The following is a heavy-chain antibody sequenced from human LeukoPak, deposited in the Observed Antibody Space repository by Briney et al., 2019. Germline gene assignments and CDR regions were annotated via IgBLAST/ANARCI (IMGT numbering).Heavy chain of an antibody. CDR3: AKDVRPGASYYFDY. J-gene: IGHJ4*02. D-gene: IGHD1-14*01. CDR1: GFTFNNYV. V-gene: IGHV3-23*01. CDR2: ISGSGGIT. Sequence: GGSLRLSCAASGFTFNNYVMNWVRQAPGKGLEWVSGISGSGGITYYADSVQGRFTISRDNSNNMLSLQMDSLRAEDTALYYCAKDVRPGASYYFDYWGQGTLVTVSS.